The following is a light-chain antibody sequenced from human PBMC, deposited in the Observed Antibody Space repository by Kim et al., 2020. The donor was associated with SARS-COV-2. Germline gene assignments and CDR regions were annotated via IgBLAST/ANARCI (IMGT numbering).Light chain of an antibody. J-gene: IGKJ1*01. CDR2: WAS. Sequence: DIVMTQSPDSLAVSLGERATINCKSSQNIFYDSNNKNYLAWYQQKPGQAPKLLFYWASTRESGVPDRFSASGSGKDFTLTISSLQAEDVALYYCQQYFSNPQTFGQGTKVDIK. V-gene: IGKV4-1*01. CDR1: QNIFYDSNNKNY. CDR3: QQYFSNPQT.